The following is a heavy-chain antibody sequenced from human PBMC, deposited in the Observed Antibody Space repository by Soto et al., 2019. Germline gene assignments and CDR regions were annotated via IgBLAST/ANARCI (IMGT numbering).Heavy chain of an antibody. V-gene: IGHV3-64D*06. CDR1: GFTFSSYA. J-gene: IGHJ6*02. D-gene: IGHD6-19*01. CDR2: ISSNGGST. CDR3: VKLSARYSSGWSFYYYYGMDV. Sequence: GGSLRLSCPASGFTFSSYAMHWVRHAPGKGLEYVSAISSNGGSTYYTDSVKGRFTISRDNSKTTLYLQMSSLRAEDTAVYYCVKLSARYSSGWSFYYYYGMDVWGQGTTVTVSS.